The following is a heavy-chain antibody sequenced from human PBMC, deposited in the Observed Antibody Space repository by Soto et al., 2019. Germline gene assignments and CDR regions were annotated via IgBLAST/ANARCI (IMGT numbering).Heavy chain of an antibody. J-gene: IGHJ6*02. V-gene: IGHV3-73*01. CDR3: TRQVVYYYYGMDV. CDR1: GFTFSGSA. CDR2: IRSKANSYAT. D-gene: IGHD2-15*01. Sequence: PGGSLRLSCAASGFTFSGSAMHWVRQASGKGLEWVGRIRSKANSYATAYAASVKGRFTISRDDSKNTAYLQMNSLKTEDTAVYYCTRQVVYYYYGMDVWGQGTTVTVSS.